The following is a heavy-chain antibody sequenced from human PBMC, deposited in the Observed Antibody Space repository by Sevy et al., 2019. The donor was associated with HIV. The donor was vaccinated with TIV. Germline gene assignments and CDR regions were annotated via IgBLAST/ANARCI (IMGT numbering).Heavy chain of an antibody. CDR3: ARDRTYGSFIDY. V-gene: IGHV3-21*01. D-gene: IGHD3-10*01. Sequence: GGSLRLSCAASGFTFSTFNMNWVRQAPGKGLEWVSSIWSSSSYIYYADSVKGRFTISRENAKNSLYLQMNSLKVEATAVYYCARDRTYGSFIDYWGQGTLVTVSS. J-gene: IGHJ4*02. CDR2: IWSSSSYI. CDR1: GFTFSTFN.